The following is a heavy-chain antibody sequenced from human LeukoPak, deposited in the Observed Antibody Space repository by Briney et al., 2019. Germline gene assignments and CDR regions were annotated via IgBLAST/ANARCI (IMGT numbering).Heavy chain of an antibody. CDR3: ARDVCSSTSCYAAFDY. V-gene: IGHV4-4*07. CDR1: GGXISSYY. Sequence: SETLSLTCTVSGGXISSYYCSWIRQPAGKGLEWVGRIHTSGSTNYNPSLKSRVTMSVDTSKNQFSLKLSSVTAADTAVYYCARDVCSSTSCYAAFDYWGQGTLVTVSS. J-gene: IGHJ4*02. D-gene: IGHD2-2*01. CDR2: IHTSGST.